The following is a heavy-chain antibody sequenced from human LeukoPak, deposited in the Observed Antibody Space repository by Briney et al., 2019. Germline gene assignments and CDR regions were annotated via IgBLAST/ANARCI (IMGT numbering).Heavy chain of an antibody. V-gene: IGHV5-51*01. CDR3: AINYYDSSGYPQLFDY. CDR1: GYSFTSYW. D-gene: IGHD3-22*01. CDR2: IYPGDSDT. J-gene: IGHJ4*02. Sequence: GASLQISCKGSGYSFTSYWIGWVRQMPGKGLEWMGIIYPGDSDTRYSPSFQGQVTISADKSISTAYLQWSSLKASDTAMYYCAINYYDSSGYPQLFDYWGQGTLVTVSS.